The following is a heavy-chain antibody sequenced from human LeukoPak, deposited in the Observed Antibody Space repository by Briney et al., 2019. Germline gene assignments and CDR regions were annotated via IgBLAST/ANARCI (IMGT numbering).Heavy chain of an antibody. Sequence: SETLSLTCTVSGGSISSYYWSWIRQPPGKGLEYIGYVYDTGSTNYSPSLKSRVTISVDTSKNQFSLRLSSVTAADTAKYFCARAKPGSPPDYWGQGTLVTVSS. CDR1: GGSISSYY. CDR3: ARAKPGSPPDY. CDR2: VYDTGST. D-gene: IGHD3-10*01. J-gene: IGHJ4*02. V-gene: IGHV4-59*01.